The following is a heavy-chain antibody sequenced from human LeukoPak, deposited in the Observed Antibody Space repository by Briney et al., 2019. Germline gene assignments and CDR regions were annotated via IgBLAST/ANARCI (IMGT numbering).Heavy chain of an antibody. CDR3: VRDGTGDSSGWHL. D-gene: IGHD6-19*01. Sequence: SETLSLTCTVSGGSISSYYWSWIRQPPGKGLEWIGYIYYSGSTNYNPSLKSRVSMSVDTSKNQFFLRLRSVTAADTAVYYCVRDGTGDSSGWHLWGQGTLVTVSS. J-gene: IGHJ4*02. CDR2: IYYSGST. CDR1: GGSISSYY. V-gene: IGHV4-59*12.